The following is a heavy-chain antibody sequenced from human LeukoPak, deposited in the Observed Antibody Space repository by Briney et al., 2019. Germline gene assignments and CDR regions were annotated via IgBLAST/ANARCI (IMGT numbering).Heavy chain of an antibody. CDR3: AAPFYYDYVWGTPTLFDY. Sequence: PSETLSLTCTVSGGSIGSSSYYWGWIRQPPGKGLEWIGSIYYSGSTYYNPSLKSRVTISVDTSKNQFSLKLSSVTAADTAVYYCAAPFYYDYVWGTPTLFDYWGQGTLVTVSS. D-gene: IGHD3-16*01. CDR2: IYYSGST. V-gene: IGHV4-39*01. CDR1: GGSIGSSSYY. J-gene: IGHJ4*02.